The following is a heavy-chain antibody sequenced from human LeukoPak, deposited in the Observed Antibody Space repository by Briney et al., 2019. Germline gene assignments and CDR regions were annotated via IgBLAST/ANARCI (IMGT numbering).Heavy chain of an antibody. CDR1: GFTFDDYA. CDR3: AKDKDLGS. V-gene: IGHV3-9*01. J-gene: IGHJ4*02. D-gene: IGHD2-15*01. Sequence: GGSLRLSCAASGFTFDDYAMHWVRQAPGKGLEWVSGISWNSGSIGYADSVKGRFTISRDNAKNPLYLQMNSLRAEDTALYYCAKDKDLGSWGQGTLVTVSS. CDR2: ISWNSGSI.